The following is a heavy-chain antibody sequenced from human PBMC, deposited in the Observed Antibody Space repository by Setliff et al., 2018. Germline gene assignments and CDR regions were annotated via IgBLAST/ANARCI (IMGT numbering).Heavy chain of an antibody. CDR3: ARMAVRVASRPSSPLEYYYYMDF. V-gene: IGHV4-4*09. Sequence: SETLSLTCNVSGGSISNYYWSWIRQSPGKGLEWIGYIDTSGSTSHNPSLKGRVIILKDTSYSQISLRLSSVTAADTAVYYCARMAVRVASRPSSPLEYYYYMDFWGKGATVTVSS. CDR2: IDTSGST. J-gene: IGHJ6*03. D-gene: IGHD6-6*01. CDR1: GGSISNYY.